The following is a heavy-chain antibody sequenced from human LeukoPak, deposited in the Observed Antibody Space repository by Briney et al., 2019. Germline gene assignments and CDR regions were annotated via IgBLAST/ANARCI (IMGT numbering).Heavy chain of an antibody. CDR2: IYHSGST. CDR1: GYSISSGYY. J-gene: IGHJ6*02. D-gene: IGHD4-11*01. V-gene: IGHV4-38-2*02. Sequence: SETLSLTCTVSGYSISSGYYWGWIRQPPGKGLEWIGSIYHSGSTYYNPSLKSRVTISVDTSKNQFSLKLSSVTAADTAVYYCASDRVRYYGMDVWGQGTTVTVS. CDR3: ASDRVRYYGMDV.